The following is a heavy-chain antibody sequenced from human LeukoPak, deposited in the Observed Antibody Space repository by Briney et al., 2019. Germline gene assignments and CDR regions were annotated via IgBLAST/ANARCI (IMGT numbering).Heavy chain of an antibody. CDR3: AKDNNYYDSSGSPLGY. D-gene: IGHD3-22*01. CDR1: GFTFSSYA. CDR2: ISGSGGST. Sequence: PGGSLRLSCAASGFTFSSYAMSWVRQAPGKGLEWVSAISGSGGSTYYADSVKGRFTISRDNSKNTLYLQMNSLRAEDTAVYYCAKDNNYYDSSGSPLGYRGRGTLVTVSS. J-gene: IGHJ4*02. V-gene: IGHV3-23*01.